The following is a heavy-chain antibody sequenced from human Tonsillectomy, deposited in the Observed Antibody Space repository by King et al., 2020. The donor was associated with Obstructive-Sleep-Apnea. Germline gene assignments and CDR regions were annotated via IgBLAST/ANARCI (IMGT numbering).Heavy chain of an antibody. CDR2: IRYDGSNQ. Sequence: VQLVESGGGVVQPGGSLRLSCAASGFTFSSYGMHWVRQAPGKGLEWVAFIRYDGSNQYYTDSVKGRFTISRDDSKNTLYLQMSSLRAEDTSVYYCAKDLGYRFDWWGQGTLVTVSS. D-gene: IGHD2-2*01. CDR3: AKDLGYRFDW. J-gene: IGHJ4*02. CDR1: GFTFSSYG. V-gene: IGHV3-30*02.